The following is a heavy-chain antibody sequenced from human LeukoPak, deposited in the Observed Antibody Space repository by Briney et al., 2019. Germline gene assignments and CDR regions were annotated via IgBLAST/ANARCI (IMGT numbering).Heavy chain of an antibody. D-gene: IGHD3-16*01. CDR3: ARVGLRLGELTPIFDS. J-gene: IGHJ4*02. CDR1: GFTFSSYS. CDR2: INSGSSYI. V-gene: IGHV3-21*01. Sequence: GGSLRLSCAASGFTFSSYSLNWVRQAPGKGLEWVSSINSGSSYIKYADSAKGRFTISRDNANNLLFLQMSSLTAEDTAVYYCARVGLRLGELTPIFDSWGQGTLVTVSS.